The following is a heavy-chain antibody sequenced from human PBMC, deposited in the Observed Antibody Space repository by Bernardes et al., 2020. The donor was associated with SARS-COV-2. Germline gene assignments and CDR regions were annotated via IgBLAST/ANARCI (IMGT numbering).Heavy chain of an antibody. CDR1: GYTLTDFS. CDR3: ATAPVVVVVAAEDNWFDP. CDR2: FDPDDGET. V-gene: IGHV1-24*01. D-gene: IGHD2-15*01. J-gene: IGHJ5*02. Sequence: ASVKVSCKVSGYTLTDFSMHWVRQAPGQGLEWMGGFDPDDGETIYAQKFQGRVTMTEGTSTDTAYMELSSLRSEDTAVYYCATAPVVVVVAAEDNWFDPWGQGTLVTVSS.